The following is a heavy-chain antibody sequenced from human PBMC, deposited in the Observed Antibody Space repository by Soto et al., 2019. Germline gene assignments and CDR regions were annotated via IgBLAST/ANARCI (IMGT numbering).Heavy chain of an antibody. D-gene: IGHD4-17*01. Sequence: QLQLQESGPGLVKPSQTLSLTCTVSGGSISSGDYYWSWIRQPPGKGLEWIGYIYYSGSTYYNPSLKRRVTISVDTSKTQFSLKLSSVTAADPAVDYCARSIHNYGDYDGVFDYWGQGTLVTVSS. CDR2: IYYSGST. CDR1: GGSISSGDYY. V-gene: IGHV4-30-4*01. J-gene: IGHJ4*02. CDR3: ARSIHNYGDYDGVFDY.